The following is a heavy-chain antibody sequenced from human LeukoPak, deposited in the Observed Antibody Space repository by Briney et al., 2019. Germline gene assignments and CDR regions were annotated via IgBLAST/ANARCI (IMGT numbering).Heavy chain of an antibody. CDR2: IYYSGST. CDR3: ARAAYSGSYHSDY. V-gene: IGHV4-61*01. D-gene: IGHD1-26*01. Sequence: SETLSLTCTVSGGSVNSGSYYWHWIRQPPGKGLEWIGYIYYSGSTNYNPSLKSRVTISVDTSKNQFSLKLSSVTAADTAVYYCARAAYSGSYHSDYWGQGTLVTVSS. CDR1: GGSVNSGSYY. J-gene: IGHJ4*02.